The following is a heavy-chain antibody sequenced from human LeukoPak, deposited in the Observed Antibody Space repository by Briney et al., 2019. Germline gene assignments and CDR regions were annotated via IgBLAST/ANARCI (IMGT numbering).Heavy chain of an antibody. J-gene: IGHJ6*02. CDR3: ARGSCLLCYGEDGPGGMDV. CDR1: GGSISSYY. CDR2: IYYSGST. V-gene: IGHV4-59*01. Sequence: SETLSLTCTVSGGSISSYYCSWIRQPPGKGLEWIGYIYYSGSTNYNPSLKSRVTISVDTSKNQFSLKLSSVTAADTAVYYCARGSCLLCYGEDGPGGMDVWGQGTTVTVSS. D-gene: IGHD3-10*01.